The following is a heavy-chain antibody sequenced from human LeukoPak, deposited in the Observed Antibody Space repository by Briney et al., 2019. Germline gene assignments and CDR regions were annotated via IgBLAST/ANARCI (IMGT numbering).Heavy chain of an antibody. Sequence: GGSLRLSCGGSRFTFGDYYMMWIRQAPGKGLEWVSYISDTSRTIYYSDSVKGRFTISRDNAKNSLYLQMNSLRAEDTAVYYCARHDYGDYVWENGFDPWGQGTLVTVSS. CDR2: ISDTSRTI. D-gene: IGHD4-17*01. CDR1: RFTFGDYY. CDR3: ARHDYGDYVWENGFDP. J-gene: IGHJ5*02. V-gene: IGHV3-11*04.